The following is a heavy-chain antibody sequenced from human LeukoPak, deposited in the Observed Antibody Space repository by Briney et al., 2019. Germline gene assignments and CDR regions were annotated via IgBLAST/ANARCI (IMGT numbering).Heavy chain of an antibody. CDR3: ARVPYCSGGSCYGDY. J-gene: IGHJ4*02. CDR1: GGSISSYY. D-gene: IGHD2-15*01. V-gene: IGHV4-59*12. CDR2: IYYSGST. Sequence: SETLSLTCTVSGGSISSYYWSWIRQPPGKGLEWIGYIYYSGSTNYNPSLKSRVTISVDTSKNQFSLKLSSVTAADTAVYYCARVPYCSGGSCYGDYWGQGTLVTVSS.